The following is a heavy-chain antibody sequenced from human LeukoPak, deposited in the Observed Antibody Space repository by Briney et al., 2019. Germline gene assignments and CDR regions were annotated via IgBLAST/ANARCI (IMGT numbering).Heavy chain of an antibody. V-gene: IGHV3-33*01. CDR1: GFTFSSYG. D-gene: IGHD6-13*01. Sequence: GGSLRLSCAASGFTFSSYGMHWVRQAPGKGLEWVAVIWYDGSNKYYADSVKGRFTISRDNSKNTLYLQMNSLRAEDTAVYYCARDKAAAGTRAHYWGQGTLVTVSS. CDR3: ARDKAAAGTRAHY. CDR2: IWYDGSNK. J-gene: IGHJ4*02.